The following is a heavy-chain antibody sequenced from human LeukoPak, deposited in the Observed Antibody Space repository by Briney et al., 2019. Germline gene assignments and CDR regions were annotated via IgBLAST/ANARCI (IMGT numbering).Heavy chain of an antibody. Sequence: GGSLRLSCAASGFTFSSYWMHWVRQAPGKGLVWVSRINSDGSSTSYADSVKGRFTISRDNAKNTLYLQMNSLRAEDTAVYYCAKALGPTMLRGVLHYWGQGTLVTVSS. CDR1: GFTFSSYW. CDR3: AKALGPTMLRGVLHY. V-gene: IGHV3-74*01. CDR2: INSDGSST. J-gene: IGHJ4*02. D-gene: IGHD3-10*01.